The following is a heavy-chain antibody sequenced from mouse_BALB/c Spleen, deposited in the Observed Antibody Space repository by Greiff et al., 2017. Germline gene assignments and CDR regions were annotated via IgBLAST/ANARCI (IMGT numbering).Heavy chain of an antibody. D-gene: IGHD2-12*01. V-gene: IGHV5-17*02. J-gene: IGHJ4*01. Sequence: EVKLVESGGGLVQPGGSRKLSCAASGFTFSSFGMHWVRQAPEKGLEWVAYISSGSSTIYYADTVKGRFTISRDNPKNTLFLQMTSLRSEDTAMYYCARLRRDYYAMDYWGQGTSVTVSS. CDR1: GFTFSSFG. CDR3: ARLRRDYYAMDY. CDR2: ISSGSSTI.